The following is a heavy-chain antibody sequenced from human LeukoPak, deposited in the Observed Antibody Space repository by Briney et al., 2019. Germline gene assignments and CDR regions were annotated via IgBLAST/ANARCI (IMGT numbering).Heavy chain of an antibody. Sequence: GGSLRLSCAASGFTFSSYSMNWVRQAPGKGLEWVSSISSSSSYIYYADSVKGRFTISRDNAKNSLYLQMNSLRAEDTAVYYCARDAPGRLFTAWGQGTLVTVPS. CDR3: ARDAPGRLFTA. CDR2: ISSSSSYI. D-gene: IGHD2-8*02. V-gene: IGHV3-21*01. CDR1: GFTFSSYS. J-gene: IGHJ5*02.